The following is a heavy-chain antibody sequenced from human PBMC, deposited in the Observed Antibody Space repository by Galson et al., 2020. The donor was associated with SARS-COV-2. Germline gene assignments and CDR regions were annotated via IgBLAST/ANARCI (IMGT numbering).Heavy chain of an antibody. CDR3: ARGGIVVSQSDY. J-gene: IGHJ4*02. CDR2: ISVYNGNT. D-gene: IGHD2-15*01. Sequence: ASVQVSCKASGYIFTSYGINWVRQAPGQGLEWMGWISVYNGNTNYAQKFQDRVTMTADTSTRTASTELRSLRSADTAVYYCARGGIVVSQSDYWGQGTLVTGSS. V-gene: IGHV1-18*01. CDR1: GYIFTSYG.